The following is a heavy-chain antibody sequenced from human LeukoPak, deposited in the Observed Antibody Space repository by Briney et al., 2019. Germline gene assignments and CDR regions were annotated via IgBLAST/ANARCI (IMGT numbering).Heavy chain of an antibody. CDR3: AKDRAPPVKFLWFGELYPRYYYYGMDG. V-gene: IGHV3-23*01. Sequence: GGSLRLSCAASGFTFSSYAMSWVRQAPGKGLEWVSAISGSGGSTYYADSVKGRFTISRDNSKNTLYLQMNSLRAEDTAVYYCAKDRAPPVKFLWFGELYPRYYYYGMDGWGQGTKVTGSS. CDR2: ISGSGGST. J-gene: IGHJ6*02. CDR1: GFTFSSYA. D-gene: IGHD3-10*01.